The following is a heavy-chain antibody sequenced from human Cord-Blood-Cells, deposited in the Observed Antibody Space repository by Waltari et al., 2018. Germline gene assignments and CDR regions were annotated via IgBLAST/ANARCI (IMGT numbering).Heavy chain of an antibody. CDR3: ARVGLLESGGFDD. V-gene: IGHV1-2*04. J-gene: IGHJ4*02. D-gene: IGHD1-26*01. Sequence: VQLVQSGAEVKKPGASVKVSCKASGYTFTGYYMHWVRQAPGQGLEWMGWLHANSGGTNYAPKFQGWVHPTRDPASSTAYMALGRLRSDDTAVSYCARVGLLESGGFDDWGQGSLVTVSS. CDR1: GYTFTGYY. CDR2: LHANSGGT.